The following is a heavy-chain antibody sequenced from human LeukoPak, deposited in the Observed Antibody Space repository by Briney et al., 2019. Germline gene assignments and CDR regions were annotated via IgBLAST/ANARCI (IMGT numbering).Heavy chain of an antibody. CDR1: GFTFSSYW. Sequence: GGSLRLSCAASGFTFSSYWMHWVRQAPGKGLVWVSRINSDGSSTSYADSVKGRFTISRDNSKNTLYLQMNSLRAEDTAVYYCARARRYYYDSSGYGYWGQGTLVTVSS. CDR3: ARARRYYYDSSGYGY. V-gene: IGHV3-74*01. D-gene: IGHD3-22*01. CDR2: INSDGSST. J-gene: IGHJ4*02.